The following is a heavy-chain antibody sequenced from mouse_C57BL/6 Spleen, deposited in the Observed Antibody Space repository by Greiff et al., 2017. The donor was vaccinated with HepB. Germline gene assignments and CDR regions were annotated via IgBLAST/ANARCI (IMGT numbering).Heavy chain of an antibody. CDR1: GYTFTDYN. Sequence: LVKPGASVKMSCKASGYTFTDYNMHWVKQSHGKSLEWIGYINPNNGGTSYNQKFKGKATLTVNKSSSTAYMELRSLTSEDSAVYYCARYYYGSSPYYAMDYWGQGTSVTVSS. J-gene: IGHJ4*01. CDR3: ARYYYGSSPYYAMDY. D-gene: IGHD1-1*01. V-gene: IGHV1-22*01. CDR2: INPNNGGT.